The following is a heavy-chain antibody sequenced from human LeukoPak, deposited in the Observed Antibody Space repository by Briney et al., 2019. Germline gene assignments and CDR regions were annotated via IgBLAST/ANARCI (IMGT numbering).Heavy chain of an antibody. Sequence: PSETLSLTCTVSGGSISSGSYYWSWIWQPAGKGLEWIGRIYTSGSTNYNPSLKSRVTISVDTSKNQFSLKLSSVTAADTAVYYCARFRAYSSGWYGLGDDYWGQGTLVTVSS. J-gene: IGHJ4*02. V-gene: IGHV4-61*02. CDR2: IYTSGST. CDR1: GGSISSGSYY. CDR3: ARFRAYSSGWYGLGDDY. D-gene: IGHD6-19*01.